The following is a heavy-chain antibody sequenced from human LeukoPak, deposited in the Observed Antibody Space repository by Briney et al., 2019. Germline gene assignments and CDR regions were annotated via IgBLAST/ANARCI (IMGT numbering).Heavy chain of an antibody. V-gene: IGHV3-23*01. CDR2: ISGSGGST. D-gene: IGHD3-3*01. CDR3: AKQYYDFLSGSDY. Sequence: GGSLRLSCATSGFTFSAYAMAWVRQAPGKGLEWVSAISGSGGSTYYTDSVKGRFTISRDNSKNTLFLQMNSLRAEDTALYYCAKQYYDFLSGSDYWGQGTLVTVSS. CDR1: GFTFSAYA. J-gene: IGHJ4*02.